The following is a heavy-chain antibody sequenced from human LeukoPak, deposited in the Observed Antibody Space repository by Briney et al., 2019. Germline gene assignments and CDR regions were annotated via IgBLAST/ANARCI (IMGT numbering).Heavy chain of an antibody. V-gene: IGHV4-59*01. J-gene: IGHJ6*02. CDR3: AREACRRCRDTPMVRLYGMDV. D-gene: IGHD5-18*01. CDR2: IYYTGST. CDR1: GFTFSSYS. Sequence: GSLRLSCAASGFTFSSYSMNWVRQPPGKGLEWIGNIYYTGSTNYNPSLQSRVTMSVDTSKNQFSLNVSSVTAADTAVYYCAREACRRCRDTPMVRLYGMDVWGQGTTVTVS.